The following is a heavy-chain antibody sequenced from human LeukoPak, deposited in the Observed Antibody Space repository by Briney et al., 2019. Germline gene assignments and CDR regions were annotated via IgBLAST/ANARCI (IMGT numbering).Heavy chain of an antibody. Sequence: GGSLRLSCAASGFTFSTYAVHWVRQAPGKGLEWVAVISYDGSNKYYADSVKGRLTISRDNSKNTLYLQMNSLRVEDTAVYYCARSAADPPYYYYGVDVWGQGTTVTVSS. CDR1: GFTFSTYA. D-gene: IGHD6-13*01. J-gene: IGHJ6*02. V-gene: IGHV3-30-3*01. CDR2: ISYDGSNK. CDR3: ARSAADPPYYYYGVDV.